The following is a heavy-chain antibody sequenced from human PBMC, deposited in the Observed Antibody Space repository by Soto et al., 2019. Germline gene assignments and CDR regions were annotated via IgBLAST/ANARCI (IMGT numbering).Heavy chain of an antibody. D-gene: IGHD3-3*01. CDR1: GDSVSSNSAA. V-gene: IGHV6-1*01. J-gene: IGHJ5*02. CDR3: ARDRLPYYDFWSGYLGVEATQPDNWFDP. CDR2: TYYRSKWYN. Sequence: PSQTLSLTCVISGDSVSSNSAAWNWIRQSPSGGLEWLGRTYYRSKWYNDYAVSVKSRITINPDTSKNQFSLQLNSVTPEDTAVYYCARDRLPYYDFWSGYLGVEATQPDNWFDPWGQGTLVTVPS.